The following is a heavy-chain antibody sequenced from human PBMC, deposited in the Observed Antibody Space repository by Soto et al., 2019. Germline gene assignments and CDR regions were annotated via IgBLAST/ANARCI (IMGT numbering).Heavy chain of an antibody. Sequence: KTSETLSLTCAVSGGSISSGGYSWSWIRQPPGKGLEWIGYIYHSGSTYYNPSLKSRVTISVDRSKNQFSLKLSSVTAADTAVYYCARDNPPGTGTNYGMDVWGQGTTVTVS. J-gene: IGHJ6*02. CDR2: IYHSGST. CDR1: GGSISSGGYS. D-gene: IGHD1-1*01. CDR3: ARDNPPGTGTNYGMDV. V-gene: IGHV4-30-2*01.